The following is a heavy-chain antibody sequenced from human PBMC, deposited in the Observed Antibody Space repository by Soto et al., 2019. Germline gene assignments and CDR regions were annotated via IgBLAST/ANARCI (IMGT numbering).Heavy chain of an antibody. J-gene: IGHJ4*02. CDR3: ARTSGGGEDGYKPLDY. CDR1: GGSISSYY. Sequence: QVQLQESGPGLVKPSETLSLTCTVSGGSISSYYWSWIRQPPGKGLEWIGYIYYSGSTNYNPSLKDRVTISVDTSTNQFSLKLSSVPAADTAVYYCARTSGGGEDGYKPLDYWGQGTLVTVSS. V-gene: IGHV4-59*01. D-gene: IGHD1-1*01. CDR2: IYYSGST.